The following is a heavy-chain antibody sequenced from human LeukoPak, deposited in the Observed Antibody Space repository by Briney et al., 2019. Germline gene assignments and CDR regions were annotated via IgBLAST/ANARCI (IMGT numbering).Heavy chain of an antibody. V-gene: IGHV3-30*02. Sequence: QPGGSLRLSCAASGFTFSSYAMSWVRQAPGKGLEWVAFIRYDGSNKYYADSVKGRFTISRDNSKNTLYLQMNSLRAEDTAVYYCAKVPAAIDYYYYGMDVWGQGTTVTVSS. CDR3: AKVPAAIDYYYYGMDV. CDR2: IRYDGSNK. CDR1: GFTFSSYA. D-gene: IGHD2-2*01. J-gene: IGHJ6*02.